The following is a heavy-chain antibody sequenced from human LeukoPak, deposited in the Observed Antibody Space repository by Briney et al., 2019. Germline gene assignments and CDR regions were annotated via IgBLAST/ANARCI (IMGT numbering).Heavy chain of an antibody. Sequence: PSETLSLTCTVSGYSISSGFYWGWIRQPPGKGLEWIGSLYHSGSTYYNPSLKSRVTISVDTSKNQFSLRLSSVTAADTAVYYCARDVHPRQPARYYYYMDVWGKGTTVTISS. J-gene: IGHJ6*03. V-gene: IGHV4-38-2*02. CDR1: GYSISSGFY. CDR2: LYHSGST. D-gene: IGHD6-6*01. CDR3: ARDVHPRQPARYYYYMDV.